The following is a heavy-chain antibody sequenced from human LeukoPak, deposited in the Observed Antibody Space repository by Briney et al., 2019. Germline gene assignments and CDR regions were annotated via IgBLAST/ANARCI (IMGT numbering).Heavy chain of an antibody. CDR3: TRVRYSGSQSYYYYYMDV. D-gene: IGHD1-26*01. Sequence: GGSLRVSCTASGFTFGDYAMSWVRQAPGKGLEWVDFIRNKADGGTTEYAASVKGRFTISRDDSKSIAYLQMNSLKTEDTAVYYCTRVRYSGSQSYYYYYMDVWGKGTTVTISS. V-gene: IGHV3-49*04. J-gene: IGHJ6*03. CDR1: GFTFGDYA. CDR2: IRNKADGGTT.